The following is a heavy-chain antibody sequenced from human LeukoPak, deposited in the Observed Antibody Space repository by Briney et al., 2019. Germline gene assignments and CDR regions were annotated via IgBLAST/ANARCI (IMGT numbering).Heavy chain of an antibody. Sequence: SETLSLTCTVSGGSTSSSSYYWGWIRQSPGKGLEWIGTMSNSGSTYYNPSLKSRVTISGDTAKNQFSLKQSSVTAADTAVYYCARRSQAAAGRGIDYWGQGTLVTVSS. D-gene: IGHD6-13*01. CDR3: ARRSQAAAGRGIDY. V-gene: IGHV4-39*01. CDR1: GGSTSSSSYY. CDR2: MSNSGST. J-gene: IGHJ4*02.